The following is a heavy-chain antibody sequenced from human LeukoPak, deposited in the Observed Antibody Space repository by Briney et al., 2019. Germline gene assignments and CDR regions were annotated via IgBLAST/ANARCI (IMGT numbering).Heavy chain of an antibody. J-gene: IGHJ4*02. CDR2: MSYDGINK. D-gene: IGHD3-16*02. Sequence: GRSLGLSCAASGFTFSSYAMHWVRQAPGQGLEWVAVMSYDGINKYYADTVKGRFTISRDNSKNTLYLQMNSLRAEDTAVYYCARGRDDYVWGSDRTLDFLDYWGQGTLVTVSS. CDR1: GFTFSSYA. V-gene: IGHV3-30*04. CDR3: ARGRDDYVWGSDRTLDFLDY.